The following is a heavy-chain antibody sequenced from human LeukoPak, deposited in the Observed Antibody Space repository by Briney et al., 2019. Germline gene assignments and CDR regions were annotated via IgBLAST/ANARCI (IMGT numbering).Heavy chain of an antibody. Sequence: PSQTLSLTCTVSGGSISSGGYYWSWIRQRPGKGLEWIGYIYNSGSTYYNPTLKSRVTISIDTSKNQFSLKLSSVTAADTAVYYCAAQDVNWFDPWGQGTLVTVSS. CDR1: GGSISSGGYY. V-gene: IGHV4-31*03. J-gene: IGHJ5*02. D-gene: IGHD2-15*01. CDR3: AAQDVNWFDP. CDR2: IYNSGST.